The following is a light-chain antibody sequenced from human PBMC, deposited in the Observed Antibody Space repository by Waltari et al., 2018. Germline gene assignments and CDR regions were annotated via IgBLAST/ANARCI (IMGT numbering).Light chain of an antibody. CDR3: QQYDNWPIT. Sequence: EIVMTQSPATLSVSPGERVTLSCRASQSVRSSLAWYQQTPGQSPRLLIYGASTRATGSPARFSGSGSGTGFTLTISSLQSEDFALYFCQQYDNWPITFGQGTRLEIK. CDR2: GAS. V-gene: IGKV3-15*01. CDR1: QSVRSS. J-gene: IGKJ5*01.